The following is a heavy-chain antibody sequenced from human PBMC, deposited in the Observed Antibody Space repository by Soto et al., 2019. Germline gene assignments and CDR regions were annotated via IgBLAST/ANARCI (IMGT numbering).Heavy chain of an antibody. V-gene: IGHV3-30*19. CDR1: GIIFYGYG. Sequence: GGSLRLSCAASGIIFYGYGMHWVRQAPGQGLEWVAVIPYDGTNTYYADSVKGRFTISRDNSKNTLYLQMNSLRAEDTAVYYCARARTTNDAFDIWGQGTMVTVSS. J-gene: IGHJ3*02. CDR2: IPYDGTNT. CDR3: ARARTTNDAFDI. D-gene: IGHD4-17*01.